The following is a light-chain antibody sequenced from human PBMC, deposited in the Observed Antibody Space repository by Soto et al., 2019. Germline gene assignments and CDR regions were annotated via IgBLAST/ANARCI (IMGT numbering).Light chain of an antibody. J-gene: IGLJ3*02. V-gene: IGLV1-44*01. CDR1: SSNIGSNT. Sequence: QSVLTQPPSASGTPGQRVTISCSGSSSNIGSNTVNWYQQFPGTAPKLFIYSNNQRPSGVPDRFSGSKSGTSASLAISGLQSEDEADYYCAAWDDSLNGPWVFGGGTKLTVL. CDR2: SNN. CDR3: AAWDDSLNGPWV.